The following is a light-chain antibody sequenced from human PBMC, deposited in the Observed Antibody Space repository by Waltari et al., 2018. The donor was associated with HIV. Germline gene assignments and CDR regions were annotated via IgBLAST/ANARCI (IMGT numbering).Light chain of an antibody. CDR3: QSPDSSGSYEV. J-gene: IGLJ3*02. Sequence: SYELTQPPSVSVSPGQTARITCSGDALPKQYAYWYQQKPGQAPVVVIYKDNERPSGIPEGFSGSSSGSTVTVASSGVQAEDEADYYCQSPDSSGSYEVFGGGTRLTVL. CDR1: ALPKQY. V-gene: IGLV3-25*03. CDR2: KDN.